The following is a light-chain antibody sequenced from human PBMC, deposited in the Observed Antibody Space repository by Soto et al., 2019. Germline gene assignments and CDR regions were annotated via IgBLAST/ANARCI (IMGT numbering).Light chain of an antibody. CDR1: QSVSSSY. CDR2: GAS. V-gene: IGKV3-20*01. Sequence: EIVLTQSPGTLSLSPGERATLSCRASQSVSSSYLAWYQQKPGQAPRLLIYGASSRATGIPDRFSGSGSGTAFTLTISRLQPEDFAVYYCQQYGRSPPYTFGQGPKLQIK. CDR3: QQYGRSPPYT. J-gene: IGKJ2*01.